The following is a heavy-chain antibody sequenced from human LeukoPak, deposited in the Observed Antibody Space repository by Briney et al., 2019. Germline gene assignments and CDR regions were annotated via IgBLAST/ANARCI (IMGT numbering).Heavy chain of an antibody. Sequence: GGSLGLSWAASGFTFSSYWMLWVREAWGRGWVWVLRMNIDGTRTSHANSVKGPLTTSRDNAENTLYLQMTSLRAEHTAVYYCARATYAILTGYSGSDFDPWGQRTLVTVSS. CDR2: MNIDGTRT. D-gene: IGHD3-9*01. CDR3: ARATYAILTGYSGSDFDP. V-gene: IGHV3-74*01. J-gene: IGHJ5*02. CDR1: GFTFSSYW.